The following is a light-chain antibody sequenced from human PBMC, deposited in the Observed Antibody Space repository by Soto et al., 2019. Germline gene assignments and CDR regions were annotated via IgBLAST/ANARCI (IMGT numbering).Light chain of an antibody. J-gene: IGKJ1*01. CDR2: WAS. Sequence: DIQMTQSPSTLSASVGDRVTITCRASQRISTWLAWYQQKPGKAPKFLIYWASSLESGVPSRFSGSGSGTEFTLTISSLQPDDSATYYCQQYSTYPWTFGQGTKVEI. CDR3: QQYSTYPWT. CDR1: QRISTW. V-gene: IGKV1-5*03.